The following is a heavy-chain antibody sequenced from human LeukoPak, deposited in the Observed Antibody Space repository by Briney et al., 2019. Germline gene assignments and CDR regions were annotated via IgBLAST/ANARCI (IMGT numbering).Heavy chain of an antibody. Sequence: SVKVSCKASGGTFSSYAISWVRQAPGQGLEWMGGIIPIFGTANYAQKFQGRVTITTDESTSTAYMELSSLRSEDTAVYYCARVGYYYDSSGSTWGQRTLVTVSS. J-gene: IGHJ5*02. CDR2: IIPIFGTA. CDR3: ARVGYYYDSSGST. D-gene: IGHD3-22*01. CDR1: GGTFSSYA. V-gene: IGHV1-69*05.